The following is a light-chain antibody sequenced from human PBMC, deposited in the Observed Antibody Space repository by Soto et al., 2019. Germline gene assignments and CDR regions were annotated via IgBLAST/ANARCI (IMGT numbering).Light chain of an antibody. CDR3: QQYHYFPYT. Sequence: DVQMTQSPSTLSASVRDRVTITCRASQSIDSWLAWYQQKPGKAPKLLIYKASSLESGVQSRFSGSGSGTEFTLTVSSLQPDDFATYYCQQYHYFPYTFGQGTNLEIK. V-gene: IGKV1-5*03. J-gene: IGKJ2*01. CDR1: QSIDSW. CDR2: KAS.